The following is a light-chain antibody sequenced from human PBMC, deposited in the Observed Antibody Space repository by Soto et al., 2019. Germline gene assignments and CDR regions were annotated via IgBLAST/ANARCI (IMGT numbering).Light chain of an antibody. J-gene: IGLJ1*01. CDR1: SSDLGAYNY. CDR3: TSYTGSNTLEV. CDR2: DVN. V-gene: IGLV2-14*03. Sequence: QSVLTQPGSVSGSPGQSITISSIGTSSDLGAYNYVSCYRQHPRKAPQLLIYDVNNRPSGVSHRFSGSKSGNTASLTISGLQSEDEADYFCTSYTGSNTLEVFGPGTKVTVL.